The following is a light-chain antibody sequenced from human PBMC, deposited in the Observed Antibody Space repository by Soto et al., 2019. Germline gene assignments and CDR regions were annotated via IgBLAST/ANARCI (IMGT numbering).Light chain of an antibody. CDR3: QSYDSSRSGDV. V-gene: IGLV1-44*01. Sequence: SVLTQPPSASGTPGQRVTISCSGSRSNIGSYTVNWYQQLPGTAPKLLIYGDSQRPSGVPDRFSGSKSGTSASLAITGLQAEDEADYYCQSYDSSRSGDVFGTGTKLTVL. CDR1: RSNIGSYT. J-gene: IGLJ1*01. CDR2: GDS.